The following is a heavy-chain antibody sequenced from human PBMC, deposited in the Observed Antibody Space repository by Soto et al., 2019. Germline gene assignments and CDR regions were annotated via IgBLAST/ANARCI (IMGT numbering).Heavy chain of an antibody. CDR2: MNPNSGNT. V-gene: IGHV1-8*01. D-gene: IGHD3-9*01. Sequence: ASVKVSCKASGYTFTSYDINWVRQATGQGLEWMGWMNPNSGNTGYAQKFQGRVTMTRNTSISTAYMELSSLRSEDTAVYYCARGRYFDWLLWSRAEDGGAFDIWGQGTMVTVSS. CDR1: GYTFTSYD. CDR3: ARGRYFDWLLWSRAEDGGAFDI. J-gene: IGHJ3*02.